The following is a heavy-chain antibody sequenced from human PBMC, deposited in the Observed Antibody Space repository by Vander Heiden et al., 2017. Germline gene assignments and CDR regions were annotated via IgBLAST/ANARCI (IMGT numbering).Heavy chain of an antibody. D-gene: IGHD6-25*01. Sequence: EVQLVASGGGSVQLGRSLRLSCTASGFTFDEYAMQWVRQAPGKGLEWVSGISWNSGNIDYADSVKGRFTISRDNAKNSLYLQMSSLRAEDTGLYYCAKASGASSGGYWGQGTLVTVSS. CDR3: AKASGASSGGY. CDR1: GFTFDEYA. CDR2: ISWNSGNI. V-gene: IGHV3-9*01. J-gene: IGHJ4*02.